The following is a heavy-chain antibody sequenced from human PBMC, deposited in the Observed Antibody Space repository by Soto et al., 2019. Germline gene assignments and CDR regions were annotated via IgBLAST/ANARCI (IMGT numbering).Heavy chain of an antibody. J-gene: IGHJ4*02. CDR1: GFTFSSYG. D-gene: IGHD6-6*01. V-gene: IGHV3-30*18. CDR3: AKDSTEYSSSPLFDY. CDR2: ISYDGSNK. Sequence: GGSLRLSCAASGFTFSSYGMHWVRQAPGKGLEWVAVISYDGSNKYYADSVKGRFTISRDNSKNTLYLQMNSLRAEDTAVYYCAKDSTEYSSSPLFDYWGQGTLVTVSS.